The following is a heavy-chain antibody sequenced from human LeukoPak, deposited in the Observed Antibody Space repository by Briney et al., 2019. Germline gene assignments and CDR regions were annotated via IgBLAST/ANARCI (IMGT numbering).Heavy chain of an antibody. CDR2: IIPIFGTA. Sequence: SVKVSCKASGGTFSSYAISWVRQAPGQGLEWMGGIIPIFGTANYAQKFQGRVTITADESTSTAYMELSSLRSEDTAVYYCAVLSRDIVVVVAATLRSDAFDIWGQGTMVTVSS. D-gene: IGHD2-15*01. CDR1: GGTFSSYA. J-gene: IGHJ3*02. CDR3: AVLSRDIVVVVAATLRSDAFDI. V-gene: IGHV1-69*13.